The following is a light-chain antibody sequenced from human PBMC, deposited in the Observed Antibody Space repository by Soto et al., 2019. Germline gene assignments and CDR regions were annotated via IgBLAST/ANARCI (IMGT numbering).Light chain of an antibody. Sequence: DIQMTQSPSTLSASVGDRVTITCRASQSISSWLAWYQQKPGKAPKLLIYKASTLESGVPSRVSGSGSGTEFTLTISRLQPDDFATDYCLQYDRSPWTFGQGTKVEIK. J-gene: IGKJ1*01. CDR3: LQYDRSPWT. CDR1: QSISSW. V-gene: IGKV1-5*03. CDR2: KAS.